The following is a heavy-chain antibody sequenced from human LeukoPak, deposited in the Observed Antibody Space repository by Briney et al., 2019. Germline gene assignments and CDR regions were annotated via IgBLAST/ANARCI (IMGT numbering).Heavy chain of an antibody. CDR1: GFTFSNYA. Sequence: PGGSLRLSCAASGFTFSNYAMSWVRQAPGKGLEWVSAISGSGGSTYYADSVKGRFTISRDNSKNTLYLQMNSLRAEDTAVYYCAKQTSYYYDSSGYYYFDYWGKGTLVTVSS. CDR3: AKQTSYYYDSSGYYYFDY. J-gene: IGHJ4*02. D-gene: IGHD3-22*01. CDR2: ISGSGGST. V-gene: IGHV3-23*01.